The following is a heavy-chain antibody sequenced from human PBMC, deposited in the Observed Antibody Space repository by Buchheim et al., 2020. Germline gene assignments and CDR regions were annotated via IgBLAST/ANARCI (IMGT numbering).Heavy chain of an antibody. CDR1: GGSISSYY. V-gene: IGHV4-59*01. J-gene: IGHJ5*02. CDR2: IYYSGST. D-gene: IGHD3-9*01. CDR3: ARVGGYFDWLFQRWFDP. Sequence: QVQLQESGPGLVKPSETLSLTCTVSGGSISSYYWSWIRQPPGKGLEWIGYIYYSGSTNYNPSLKSRVTISVDPSKNQFSLKLSSVTAADTAVYYCARVGGYFDWLFQRWFDPWGQGTL.